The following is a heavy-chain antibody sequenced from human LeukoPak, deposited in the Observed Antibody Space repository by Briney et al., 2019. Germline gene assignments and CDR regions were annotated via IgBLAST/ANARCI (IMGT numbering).Heavy chain of an antibody. Sequence: SETLSLTCTVSGGSISSYYWSWIRQPPGKGLEWIGYIYTSGSTNYNPSLKSRVTISVDTSKNQFSLKLSSVTAADTAVYYCARRAGSYSIYYMDVWGKGTTVTVSS. CDR1: GGSISSYY. D-gene: IGHD4-11*01. J-gene: IGHJ6*03. V-gene: IGHV4-4*09. CDR2: IYTSGST. CDR3: ARRAGSYSIYYMDV.